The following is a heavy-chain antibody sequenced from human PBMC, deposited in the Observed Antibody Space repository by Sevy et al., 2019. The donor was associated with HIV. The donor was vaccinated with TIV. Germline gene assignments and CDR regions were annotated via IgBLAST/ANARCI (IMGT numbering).Heavy chain of an antibody. CDR2: MNPDSGKR. V-gene: IGHV1-8*01. CDR1: GYTFTSYD. J-gene: IGHJ6*02. Sequence: ASVKVSCKTSGYTFTSYDINWVRQATGQGLEWMGWMNPDSGKRGYAQKFQGRVTMTTTTSISTAYMELRSLRSDDAAVYYCARADIDASTFFYYYGMDVWGQAATVTVSS. CDR3: ARADIDASTFFYYYGMDV. D-gene: IGHD2-15*01.